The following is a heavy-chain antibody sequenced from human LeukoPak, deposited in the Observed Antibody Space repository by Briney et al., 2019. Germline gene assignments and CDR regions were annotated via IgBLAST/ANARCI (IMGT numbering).Heavy chain of an antibody. V-gene: IGHV3-20*01. CDR3: ARSYYDSSGYAYYFEY. Sequence: GGSLRLSCAASGFTFDDYGMNWVRQAPGKGLEWVSGINWNGGSTGYADSVKGRFTISRDKAKNSLYLQMNSLRAEDTVSYHCARSYYDSSGYAYYFEYWGQGTLVIVSS. D-gene: IGHD3-22*01. CDR1: GFTFDDYG. CDR2: INWNGGST. J-gene: IGHJ4*02.